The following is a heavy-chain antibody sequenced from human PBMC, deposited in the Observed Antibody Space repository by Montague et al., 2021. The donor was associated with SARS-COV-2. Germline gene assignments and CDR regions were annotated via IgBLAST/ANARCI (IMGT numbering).Heavy chain of an antibody. Sequence: PALVKPTQTLTLTCTFSGFSLDSRGVGVGWIRQPPGKALECLALIYWNDDKRYSPSLKTRLTVTKDTSKNQVVLTMTDMDPVDTATYFCAHKISGWPFEFANWGQGVLVTVSS. V-gene: IGHV2-5*01. CDR1: GFSLDSRGVG. CDR3: AHKISGWPFEFAN. CDR2: IYWNDDK. D-gene: IGHD6-19*01. J-gene: IGHJ4*02.